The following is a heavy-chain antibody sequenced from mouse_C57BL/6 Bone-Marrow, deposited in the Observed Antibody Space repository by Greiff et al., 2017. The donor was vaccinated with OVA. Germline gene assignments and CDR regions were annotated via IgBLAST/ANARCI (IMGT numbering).Heavy chain of an antibody. D-gene: IGHD1-1*01. J-gene: IGHJ1*03. Sequence: QVQLQQPGAELVKPGASVKLSCKASGYTFTSYWMQWVKQRPGQGLEWIGEIDPSDSYTNYNQKFKGKATLTVDTSSSTAYMQLSSRTSEDSAVYYCAREGVITTVEVYVDVWGTGTTVTGSS. CDR3: AREGVITTVEVYVDV. CDR1: GYTFTSYW. V-gene: IGHV1-50*01. CDR2: IDPSDSYT.